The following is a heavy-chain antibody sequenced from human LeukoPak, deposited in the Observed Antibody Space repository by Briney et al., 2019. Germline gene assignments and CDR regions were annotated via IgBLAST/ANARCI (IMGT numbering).Heavy chain of an antibody. J-gene: IGHJ4*02. CDR1: GFTFSSYS. CDR3: AKVGDSYGYEYFDY. D-gene: IGHD5-18*01. V-gene: IGHV3-30*18. CDR2: ISYDGSNK. Sequence: GGSLRLSCAASGFTFSSYSMHWVRQAPGKGLEWVAVISYDGSNKYYADSVKGRFTISRDNSKNTLYLQMNSLRAEDTAVYYCAKVGDSYGYEYFDYWGQGTLVTVSS.